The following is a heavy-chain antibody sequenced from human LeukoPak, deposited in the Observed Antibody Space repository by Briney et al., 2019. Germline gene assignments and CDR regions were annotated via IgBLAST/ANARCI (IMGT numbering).Heavy chain of an antibody. J-gene: IGHJ3*02. CDR2: IRGTSNYI. Sequence: GSLRLSCGASGFTFGTYAMTWVRQSPGKGLEWVSTIRGTSNYIYYAASVKGRFTISRDNPKNSLYLQMNSLRAEDTAVYYCARLGGIAADNAFDIWGHGTLVTVSS. V-gene: IGHV3-21*01. D-gene: IGHD6-13*01. CDR3: ARLGGIAADNAFDI. CDR1: GFTFGTYA.